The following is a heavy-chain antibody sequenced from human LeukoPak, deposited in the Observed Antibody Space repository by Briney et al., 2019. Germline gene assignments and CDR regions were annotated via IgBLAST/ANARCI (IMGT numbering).Heavy chain of an antibody. J-gene: IGHJ4*02. CDR3: ARRKGSGWLFDY. CDR1: GGSISSGGYY. D-gene: IGHD6-19*01. Sequence: SRTLSLTCTVSGGSISSGGYYWSWIRQHPGKGLEWIGYIYYSGSTYYNPSLKSRVTISVDTSKNQFSLKLSSVTAADTAVYYCARRKGSGWLFDYWGQGTLVTVSS. CDR2: IYYSGST. V-gene: IGHV4-31*03.